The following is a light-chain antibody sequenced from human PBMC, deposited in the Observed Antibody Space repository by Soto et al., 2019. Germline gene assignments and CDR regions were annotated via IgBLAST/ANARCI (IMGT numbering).Light chain of an antibody. CDR3: QQYNTFSPTWT. J-gene: IGKJ5*01. CDR1: RNVSSW. Sequence: DIQITQSPSSVSASVGDRVTFTCRTIRNVSSWLAWYQQTPGKAPKLMIHGASTLQRGVPSRFSARGTGTEFTLTISNVQSDDSATYYCQQYNTFSPTWTFGQGTRLE. CDR2: GAS. V-gene: IGKV1-5*01.